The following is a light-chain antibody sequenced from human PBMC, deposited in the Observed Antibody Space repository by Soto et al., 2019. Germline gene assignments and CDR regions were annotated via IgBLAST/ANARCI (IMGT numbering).Light chain of an antibody. CDR2: AAS. CDR1: QRISSY. CDR3: QQRYSTLT. Sequence: DIQMTQSPSSLSASVVDRVTITCRTSQRISSYLNWYQQKPVKAPKRLIYAASSLQSGVPSRFSRSGSGTDFSLTISSRQPEDFPTYYCQQRYSTLTFGQGSKVDI. J-gene: IGKJ1*01. V-gene: IGKV1-39*01.